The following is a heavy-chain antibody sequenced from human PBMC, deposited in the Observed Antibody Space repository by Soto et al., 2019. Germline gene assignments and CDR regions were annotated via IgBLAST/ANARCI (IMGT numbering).Heavy chain of an antibody. V-gene: IGHV1-46*01. Sequence: QVQLVQSGAEVKKPGASVKVSCKASGYTFTSYYMHWVRQAPGQGLEWVGIINPSGGSTSYAQKFQGRVTMTRDTSTSTVYMELSSLRSEDTAVYYCALTASVTPYFDYWGQGTLVTVSS. D-gene: IGHD4-17*01. CDR1: GYTFTSYY. CDR3: ALTASVTPYFDY. CDR2: INPSGGST. J-gene: IGHJ4*02.